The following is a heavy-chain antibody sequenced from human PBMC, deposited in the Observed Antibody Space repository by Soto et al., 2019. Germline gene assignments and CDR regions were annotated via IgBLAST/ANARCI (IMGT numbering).Heavy chain of an antibody. CDR2: ITSSGDRT. J-gene: IGHJ6*02. Sequence: PGGSLRLSCVDSRFRFSIYAMSLVRQSPGKGLEWVSSITSSGDRTHYADSVKGRFTISRDNSKNTLYLQMNSLRGEDTARYYCATPGTVARYGQDYGMDVWGQGTTVTVSS. D-gene: IGHD1-20*01. V-gene: IGHV3-23*01. CDR3: ATPGTVARYGQDYGMDV. CDR1: RFRFSIYA.